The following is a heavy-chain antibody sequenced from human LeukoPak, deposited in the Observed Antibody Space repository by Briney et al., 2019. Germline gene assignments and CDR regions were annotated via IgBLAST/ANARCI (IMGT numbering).Heavy chain of an antibody. CDR2: IYYSGST. J-gene: IGHJ5*02. D-gene: IGHD3-10*01. CDR3: ARLPYYYGSGSPGWFDP. V-gene: IGHV4-59*08. Sequence: SETLSLTCTVSGGSISSYYWSWIRQPPGKRLEWIGYIYYSGSTNYNPSLKSRVTISVDTSKNQFSLKLSSVTAADTAVYYCARLPYYYGSGSPGWFDPWGQGTLVTVSS. CDR1: GGSISSYY.